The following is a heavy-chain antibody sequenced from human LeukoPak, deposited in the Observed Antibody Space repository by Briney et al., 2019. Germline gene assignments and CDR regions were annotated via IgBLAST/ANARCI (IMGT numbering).Heavy chain of an antibody. V-gene: IGHV1-46*01. CDR1: GYTFTKYG. D-gene: IGHD4-17*01. J-gene: IGHJ4*02. Sequence: ASVKVSCKASGYTFTKYGISWVRQAPGQGLEWMGIINPSGGSTSYAQKFQGRVTMTRDTSTSTVYMELSSLRSEDTAVYYCARDLDYGGDYWGQGTLVTVSS. CDR3: ARDLDYGGDY. CDR2: INPSGGST.